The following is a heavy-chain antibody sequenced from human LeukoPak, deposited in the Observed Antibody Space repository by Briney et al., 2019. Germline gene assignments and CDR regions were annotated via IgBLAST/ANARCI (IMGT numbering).Heavy chain of an antibody. Sequence: SSETLSLTCTVSGASISSGDYYWSWIRQPPGKGLEWIGYIYYSGTTNYNPSLKTRVTISVDTSKNQFSLKLSSVTAADTAVYYCARGPDYVWGSYRYFDYWGQGILVTVSS. CDR3: ARGPDYVWGSYRYFDY. CDR2: IYYSGTT. CDR1: GASISSGDYY. J-gene: IGHJ4*02. V-gene: IGHV4-30-4*01. D-gene: IGHD3-16*02.